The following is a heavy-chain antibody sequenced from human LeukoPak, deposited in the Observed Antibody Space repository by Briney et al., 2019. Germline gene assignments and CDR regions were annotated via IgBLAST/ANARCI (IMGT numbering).Heavy chain of an antibody. D-gene: IGHD2-2*01. CDR2: IRYDGSNK. Sequence: PGGSLRLSCAASGFTFSSYGMHWVRQAPGKGLEWVAFIRYDGSNKYYADSVKGRFTISRDNSKNTLYLQMNSLRAEDTAVYYCAKDRSHLIVVVPAAVVNYAFDIWGQGTMVTVSS. CDR3: AKDRSHLIVVVPAAVVNYAFDI. CDR1: GFTFSSYG. J-gene: IGHJ3*02. V-gene: IGHV3-30*02.